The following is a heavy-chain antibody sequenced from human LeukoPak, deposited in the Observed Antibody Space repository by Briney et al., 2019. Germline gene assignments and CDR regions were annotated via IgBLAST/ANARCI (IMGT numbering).Heavy chain of an antibody. V-gene: IGHV1-69*05. J-gene: IGHJ4*02. CDR1: GGTFSSYA. Sequence: ASVKVSCKASGGTFSSYAISWVRQAPEQGLEWMGGIIPIFGTANYAQKFQGRVTITTDESTSTAYMELSSLRSEDTAVYYCASGTAMVHRGWGQGTLVTVSS. CDR3: ASGTAMVHRG. D-gene: IGHD5-18*01. CDR2: IIPIFGTA.